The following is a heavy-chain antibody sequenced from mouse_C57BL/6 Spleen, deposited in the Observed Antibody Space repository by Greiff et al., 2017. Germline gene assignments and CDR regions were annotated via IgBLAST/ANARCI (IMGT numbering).Heavy chain of an antibody. Sequence: VQLQQSGAELVRPGTSVKVSCKASGYAFTNYLIEWVKQRPGQGLEWIGVINPGSGGTNYNEKFKGKATLTADKSSSTAYMQLSSLTSEDSAVFFCARRDSSGYFADWGQGTLVTVSA. D-gene: IGHD3-2*02. V-gene: IGHV1-54*01. CDR2: INPGSGGT. CDR1: GYAFTNYL. CDR3: ARRDSSGYFAD. J-gene: IGHJ3*01.